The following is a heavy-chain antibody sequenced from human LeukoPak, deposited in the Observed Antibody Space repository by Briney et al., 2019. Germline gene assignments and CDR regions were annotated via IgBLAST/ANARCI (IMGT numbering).Heavy chain of an antibody. V-gene: IGHV4-31*03. CDR3: ARGSAPEFDP. Sequence: SQTLFLTCTVSGGSISSGGYYWSWIRQHPGKGLEWIGYIYYSGSTYYNPSLKSRVTISVDTSKNQFSLKLSSVTAADTAVYYCARGSAPEFDPWGQGTLVTVSS. CDR2: IYYSGST. CDR1: GGSISSGGYY. J-gene: IGHJ5*02. D-gene: IGHD2-15*01.